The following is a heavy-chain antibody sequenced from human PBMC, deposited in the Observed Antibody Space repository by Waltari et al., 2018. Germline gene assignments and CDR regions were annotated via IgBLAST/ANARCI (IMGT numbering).Heavy chain of an antibody. J-gene: IGHJ4*02. Sequence: QVQLQESGPGLVKPSETLSLTCTVSGGSISSYYWSWIRQPPGKGLEWIGYIYYSGSTNYNPSLKSRVTISVDTSKNQFSLKLSSVTAADTAVYYYARAGNYGSVGFDYWGQGTLVTVSS. D-gene: IGHD4-4*01. CDR1: GGSISSYY. CDR3: ARAGNYGSVGFDY. CDR2: IYYSGST. V-gene: IGHV4-59*01.